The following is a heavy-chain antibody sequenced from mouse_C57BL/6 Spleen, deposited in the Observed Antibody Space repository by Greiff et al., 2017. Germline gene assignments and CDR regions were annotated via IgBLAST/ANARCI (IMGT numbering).Heavy chain of an antibody. Sequence: EVKLMESGPGLVKPSQSLSLTCSVTGYSITSGYYWNWIRQFPGNKLEWMGYISYDGSNKYNPSLKNRISLTRDTSKNQFFLKLNSVTTEDTATYYCARARAFYAMDDWGQGTSVTVSS. D-gene: IGHD6-1*01. J-gene: IGHJ4*01. CDR2: ISYDGSN. CDR3: ARARAFYAMDD. CDR1: GYSITSGYY. V-gene: IGHV3-6*01.